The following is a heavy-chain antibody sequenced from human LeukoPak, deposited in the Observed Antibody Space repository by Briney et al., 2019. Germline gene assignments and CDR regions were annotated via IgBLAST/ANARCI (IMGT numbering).Heavy chain of an antibody. V-gene: IGHV1-8*01. J-gene: IGHJ4*02. CDR2: MNPNSGNT. CDR1: GYTFTSYD. CDR3: ARVSVAGTDY. Sequence: GAAVKVSCKASGYTFTSYDINWVRQATGQGLGWMGWMNPNSGNTGYAQKFQGRVTMTRNTSISTAYMELSSLRSEGTAVYYCARVSVAGTDYWGQGTLVTVSS. D-gene: IGHD6-19*01.